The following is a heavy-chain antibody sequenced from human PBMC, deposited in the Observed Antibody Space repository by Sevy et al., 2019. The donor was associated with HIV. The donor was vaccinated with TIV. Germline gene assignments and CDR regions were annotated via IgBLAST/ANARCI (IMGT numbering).Heavy chain of an antibody. V-gene: IGHV3-23*01. CDR1: GFTFSGYA. CDR3: AKEDFYYDSSGYYLFDY. D-gene: IGHD3-22*01. Sequence: GGSLRLSCAASGFTFSGYAMNWVRQAPGKGLEWVSGISSSGVNSYYADSVKGRFTISRDNSKNTLYLQMNSLRAEDTAVYYCAKEDFYYDSSGYYLFDYWGQGTLVTVSS. J-gene: IGHJ4*02. CDR2: ISSSGVNS.